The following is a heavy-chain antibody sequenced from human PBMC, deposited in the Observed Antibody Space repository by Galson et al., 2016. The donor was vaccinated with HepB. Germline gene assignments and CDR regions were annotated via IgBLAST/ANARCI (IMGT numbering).Heavy chain of an antibody. J-gene: IGHJ5*02. CDR2: VDPEDGET. CDR3: ATTAKDTDAHFDR. CDR1: GYTFTDYY. D-gene: IGHD2-15*01. Sequence: SVKVSCKVSGYTFTDYYLHWVQQAPGKGLEWMGGVDPEDGETAYAQNLQGRVTMTADTSADTAYMDLSSLTFEDTAVYYCATTAKDTDAHFDRWGQGTLVTVAS. V-gene: IGHV1-24*01.